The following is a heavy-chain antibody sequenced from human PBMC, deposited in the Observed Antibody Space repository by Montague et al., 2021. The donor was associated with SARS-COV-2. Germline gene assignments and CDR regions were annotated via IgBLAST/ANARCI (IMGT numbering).Heavy chain of an antibody. D-gene: IGHD6-13*01. Sequence: SLRLSCAASGFTFSTYCMHWVRQAPGQGLEWVARIRSDGTTTNYADSVKGRFTISRDNAQDTVYLHMTTLTAEDTAVYYCVRAFSNSCKWFDPWGQGTLVTVSS. CDR1: GFTFSTYC. V-gene: IGHV3-74*01. CDR3: VRAFSNSCKWFDP. J-gene: IGHJ5*02. CDR2: IRSDGTTT.